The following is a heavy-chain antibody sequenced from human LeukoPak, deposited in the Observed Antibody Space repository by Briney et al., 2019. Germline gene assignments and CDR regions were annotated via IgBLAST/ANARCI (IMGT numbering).Heavy chain of an antibody. CDR2: IYYSGST. Sequence: SETLSLTRTVSGGSISSSSYYWGWIRQPPGKGLEWIGSIYYSGSTYYNPSLKSRVTISVDTSKNQFSLKLSSVTAADTAVYYCARTPPFIAAAGPTIDYWGQGTLVTVSP. CDR3: ARTPPFIAAAGPTIDY. D-gene: IGHD6-13*01. CDR1: GGSISSSSYY. J-gene: IGHJ4*02. V-gene: IGHV4-39*01.